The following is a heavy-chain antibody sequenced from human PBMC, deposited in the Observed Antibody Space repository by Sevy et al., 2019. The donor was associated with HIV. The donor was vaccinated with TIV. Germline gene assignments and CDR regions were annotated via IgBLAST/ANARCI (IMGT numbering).Heavy chain of an antibody. CDR3: AKDRRDYYDSSGVPSGYFDY. D-gene: IGHD3-22*01. CDR2: ISGSGGST. V-gene: IGHV3-23*01. J-gene: IGHJ4*02. Sequence: GGSLRLSCAASGFTFSSYAMSWVRQAPGKGLEWVSAISGSGGSTYYADSVKGRFTISRDNSMNTLYLQMNSLRAEDTAVYYCAKDRRDYYDSSGVPSGYFDYWGQGTLVTVSS. CDR1: GFTFSSYA.